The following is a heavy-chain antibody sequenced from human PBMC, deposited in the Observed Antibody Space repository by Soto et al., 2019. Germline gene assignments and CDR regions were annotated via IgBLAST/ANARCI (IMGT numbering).Heavy chain of an antibody. CDR3: ARGFRGGDAPGEDGDY. J-gene: IGHJ4*02. CDR1: GGTFSSYA. CDR2: IIPIFGTA. Sequence: QVQLVQSGAEVKKPGSSVKVSCKASGGTFSSYAISWVRQAPGQGLEWMGGIIPIFGTANYAQKFQGRVTMTADESTSTAYMELSSLRSEDTAVYYCARGFRGGDAPGEDGDYWGQGTLVTVSS. V-gene: IGHV1-69*01. D-gene: IGHD2-21*02.